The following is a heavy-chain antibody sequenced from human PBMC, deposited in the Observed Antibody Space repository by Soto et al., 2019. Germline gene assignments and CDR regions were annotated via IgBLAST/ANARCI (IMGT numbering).Heavy chain of an antibody. CDR2: INSDGSST. CDR3: ARGDGDYYDGNGYLGRH. Sequence: GGSLRLCCAACGLTFCSYWMHWVRQAPGKGLVWVSRINSDGSSTSYADSVKGRLTISRDNARNTLYLQMNSLRAEDTAVYFCARGDGDYYDGNGYLGRHWGQGTLVTVSS. V-gene: IGHV3-74*01. CDR1: GLTFCSYW. D-gene: IGHD3-22*01. J-gene: IGHJ4*02.